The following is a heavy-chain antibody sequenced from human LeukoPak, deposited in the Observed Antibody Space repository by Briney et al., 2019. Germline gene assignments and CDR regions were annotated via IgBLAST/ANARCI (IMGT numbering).Heavy chain of an antibody. J-gene: IGHJ4*02. CDR1: GYRFTSYW. CDR2: VYPADSRA. CDR3: ARHDWLPDY. Sequence: LGESLKISCKCSGYRFTSYWIGWVRQMPGKGLEWMGIVYPADSRAGYSPSFQGQVTISVDKSINTAYLQWSSLKASDTAIYYCARHDWLPDYWGQGTLVTVSS. D-gene: IGHD3-9*01. V-gene: IGHV5-51*01.